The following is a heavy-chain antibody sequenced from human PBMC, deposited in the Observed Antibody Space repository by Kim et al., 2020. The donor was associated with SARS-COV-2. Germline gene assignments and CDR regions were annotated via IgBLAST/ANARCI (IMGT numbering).Heavy chain of an antibody. V-gene: IGHV3-9*01. CDR2: LSWNSGVI. J-gene: IGHJ3*02. CDR1: GFTFGDFA. D-gene: IGHD6-6*01. CDR3: AKDLVSSSFRAFHI. Sequence: SLKLSCAASGFTFGDFAMHWVRQVPGKGLEWVSGLSWNSGVIGYEDSVKGRFTISRHNAENSLYLQMNSLRAEDTAFYYCAKDLVSSSFRAFHIWGQGTMVTVSS.